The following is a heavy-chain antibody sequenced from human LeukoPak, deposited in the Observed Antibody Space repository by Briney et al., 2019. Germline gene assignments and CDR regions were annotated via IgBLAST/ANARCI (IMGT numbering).Heavy chain of an antibody. CDR1: GFTFSSYA. CDR3: AKSLGRQLWLIRLFDY. V-gene: IGHV3-23*01. J-gene: IGHJ4*02. Sequence: QPGGSLRLPCAASGFTFSSYAMSWVRQAPGKGLEWVSAISGSGGSTYYADSVKGRFTISRDNSKNTLYLQMNSLRAEDTAVYYCAKSLGRQLWLIRLFDYWGQGTLVTVSS. CDR2: ISGSGGST. D-gene: IGHD5-18*01.